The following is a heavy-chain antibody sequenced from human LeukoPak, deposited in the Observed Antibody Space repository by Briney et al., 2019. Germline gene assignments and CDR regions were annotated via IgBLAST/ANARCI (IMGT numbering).Heavy chain of an antibody. Sequence: SETLSLTCTVPGGSISSYYWSWIRQPPGRGLEWIGYIYYSGTNYNPSLKSRVTISVDASKNQFSLRLSSVTAADTAVYYCTRGMSGTFNAYFDYWGQGTLVTVSS. V-gene: IGHV4-59*01. CDR3: TRGMSGTFNAYFDY. J-gene: IGHJ4*02. CDR1: GGSISSYY. CDR2: IYYSGT. D-gene: IGHD1-26*01.